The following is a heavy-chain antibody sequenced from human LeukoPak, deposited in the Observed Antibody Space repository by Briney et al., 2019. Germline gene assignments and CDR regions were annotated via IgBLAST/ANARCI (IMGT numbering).Heavy chain of an antibody. J-gene: IGHJ3*02. CDR1: GGSISSYY. CDR2: IYYSGST. CDR3: ARHYYYDSSGFYAFDI. Sequence: SETLSLTCTVSGGSISSYYWSWIRQPPGKGLEWLGYIYYSGSTNYNPALKSRVTISVDTSKNQFSLKLSSVTAADTAVYYCARHYYYDSSGFYAFDIWGQGTMVTVSS. V-gene: IGHV4-59*08. D-gene: IGHD3-22*01.